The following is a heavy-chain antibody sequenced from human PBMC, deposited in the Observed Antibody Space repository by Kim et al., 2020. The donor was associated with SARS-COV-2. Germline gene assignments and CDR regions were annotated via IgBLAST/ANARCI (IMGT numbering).Heavy chain of an antibody. CDR1: GFSFSNAW. Sequence: GGSLRLSCAASGFSFSNAWMSWVRQAPGKGLEWVGLIKSKGDGGTTDYAAPVKGRFTISRDDSKNTLYLQMNSLKSEDTALYYCTTDFFDYYGSGSYFD. CDR2: IKSKGDGGTT. V-gene: IGHV3-15*01. D-gene: IGHD3-10*01. J-gene: IGHJ4*01. CDR3: TTDFFDYYGSGSYFD.